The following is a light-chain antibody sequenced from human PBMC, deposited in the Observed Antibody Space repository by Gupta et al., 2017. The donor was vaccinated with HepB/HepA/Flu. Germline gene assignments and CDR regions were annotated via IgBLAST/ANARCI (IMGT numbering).Light chain of an antibody. V-gene: IGKV3-11*01. CDR3: QQRSNWPPWT. Sequence: EIVLTQSPATMSSSPGERATLSCRASKSVSSYLAWYHQKPGQAPRLLIYDASNSATCIPAMFSGSGSATDFSLPISSLEPEDFAVYYCQQRSNWPPWTFGQGTKVEIK. CDR1: KSVSSY. CDR2: DAS. J-gene: IGKJ1*01.